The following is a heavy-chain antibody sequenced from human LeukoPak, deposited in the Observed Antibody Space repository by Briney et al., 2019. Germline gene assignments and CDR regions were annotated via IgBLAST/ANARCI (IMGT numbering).Heavy chain of an antibody. CDR1: GFTFSDHY. J-gene: IGHJ4*02. V-gene: IGHV3-72*01. CDR2: IRNKANIYTT. CDR3: ARAPIAAAGTDDY. D-gene: IGHD6-13*01. Sequence: GGSLRLSCAASGFTFSDHYMDWVRQAPGKGLEWVGRIRNKANIYTTEYAASVKGRFTISRDDSKNSLYLQMNSLKTEDTAVYYCARAPIAAAGTDDYWGQGTLVTVSS.